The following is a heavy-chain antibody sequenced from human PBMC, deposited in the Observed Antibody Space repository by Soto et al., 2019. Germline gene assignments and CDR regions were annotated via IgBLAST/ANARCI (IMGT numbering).Heavy chain of an antibody. D-gene: IGHD5-12*01. CDR2: IYYSGST. J-gene: IGHJ4*02. V-gene: IGHV4-59*01. CDR1: GGSISSYY. Sequence: LSLTCTVSGGSISSYYWSWIRQPPGKGLEWIGYIYYSGSTNYNPSLKSRVTISVDTSKNQFSLKLSSVTAADTAVYYCARGAGRWLQLGYDYWGQGTLVTVSS. CDR3: ARGAGRWLQLGYDY.